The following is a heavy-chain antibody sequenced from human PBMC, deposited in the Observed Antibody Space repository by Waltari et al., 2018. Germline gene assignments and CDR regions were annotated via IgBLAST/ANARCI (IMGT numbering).Heavy chain of an antibody. J-gene: IGHJ2*01. D-gene: IGHD6-6*01. Sequence: QVQLVESGGGVVQPGRSLRLSCAASGFTFSSYAMHWVRQAPGKGLEWVAVISYDGSNKYYADSVKGRFTISRDNSKNTLYLQMNSLRAEDTAVYYCAKSLYSSSPYWNFDLWGRGTLVTVSS. CDR2: ISYDGSNK. CDR3: AKSLYSSSPYWNFDL. CDR1: GFTFSSYA. V-gene: IGHV3-30-3*02.